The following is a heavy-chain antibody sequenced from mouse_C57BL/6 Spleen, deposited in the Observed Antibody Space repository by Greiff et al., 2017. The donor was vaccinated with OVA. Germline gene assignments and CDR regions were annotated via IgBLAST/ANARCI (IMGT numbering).Heavy chain of an antibody. CDR1: GYTFTSYW. CDR2: IHPNSGST. Sequence: QVQLQQPGAELVKPGASVKLSCKASGYTFTSYWMHWVKQRPGQGLEWIGMIHPNSGSTNYNEKFKSKATLTVDKSSSTAYMQLSSLTSEDSAVYYCARDYYGSSGSCDWGQGTTLTVSS. J-gene: IGHJ2*01. CDR3: ARDYYGSSGSCD. D-gene: IGHD1-1*01. V-gene: IGHV1-64*01.